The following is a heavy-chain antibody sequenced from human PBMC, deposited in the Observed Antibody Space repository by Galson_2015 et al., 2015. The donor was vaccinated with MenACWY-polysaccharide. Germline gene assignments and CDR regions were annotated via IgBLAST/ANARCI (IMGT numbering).Heavy chain of an antibody. CDR2: IKQDGSER. V-gene: IGHV3-7*01. J-gene: IGHJ4*02. CDR1: EFTFSSFW. D-gene: IGHD5-24*01. CDR3: ARVRLRDGGWYFDC. Sequence: SLRLSCAASEFTFSSFWMAWVRQAPGKGLEWVANIKQDGSERYYVDSVQGRFTISRDNTENSLFLQMNSLRAEDTAVYYCARVRLRDGGWYFDCWGQGTLVTVSS.